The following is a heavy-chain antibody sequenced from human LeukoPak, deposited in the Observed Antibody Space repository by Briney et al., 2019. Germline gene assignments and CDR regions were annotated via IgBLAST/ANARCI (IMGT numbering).Heavy chain of an antibody. Sequence: SETLSLTCTVSGGSISSYYWSWIRQPPGKGLEWIGYIYYSGSTNYNPSLKSRVTISVDTSKNQFSLKLSSVTAADTAVYYCARGRQQWSRHDFQHWGQGTLVTVSS. CDR1: GGSISSYY. V-gene: IGHV4-59*12. CDR3: ARGRQQWSRHDFQH. J-gene: IGHJ1*01. D-gene: IGHD6-19*01. CDR2: IYYSGST.